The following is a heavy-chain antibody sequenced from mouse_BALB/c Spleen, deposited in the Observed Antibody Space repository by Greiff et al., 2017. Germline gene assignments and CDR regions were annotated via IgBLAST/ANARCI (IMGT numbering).Heavy chain of an antibody. J-gene: IGHJ2*01. Sequence: DVKLVESGGGLVQPGGSRKLSCAASGFTFSSFGMHWVRQAPEKGLEWVAYISSGSSTIYYADTVKGRFTISRDNPKNTLFLQMTSLRSEDTAMYYCARSRNRYGNYFDYWGQGTTLTVSS. CDR1: GFTFSSFG. CDR2: ISSGSSTI. CDR3: ARSRNRYGNYFDY. D-gene: IGHD2-10*02. V-gene: IGHV5-17*02.